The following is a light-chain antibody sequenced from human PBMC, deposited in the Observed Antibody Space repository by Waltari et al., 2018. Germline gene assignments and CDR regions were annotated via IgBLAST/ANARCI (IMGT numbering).Light chain of an antibody. CDR1: QSSSNW. CDR3: QQYNSYSLLT. J-gene: IGKJ4*01. Sequence: DIQMTQSPSTLSASVGDRFTITCRASQSSSNWVAWYQQKPGNAPKLLVYKASTLESDVTARFSGSGSGREFTLTISSLQPDDFATYYCQQYNSYSLLTFGGGTKVEIK. CDR2: KAS. V-gene: IGKV1-5*03.